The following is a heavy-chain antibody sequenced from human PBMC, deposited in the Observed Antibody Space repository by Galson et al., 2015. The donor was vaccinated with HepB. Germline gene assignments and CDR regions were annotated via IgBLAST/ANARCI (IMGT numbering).Heavy chain of an antibody. J-gene: IGHJ4*02. CDR1: GFTFGDYA. Sequence: SLRLSCAASGFTFGDYAMSWFRQAPGKGLEWVGFIRSKAYGGTTEYAASVKGRFTISRDDSKSIAYLQMNSLKTEDTAVYYCTIPTGPYYYGSGSYYSYWGQGTLVTVSS. CDR3: TIPTGPYYYGSGSYYSY. V-gene: IGHV3-49*03. D-gene: IGHD3-10*01. CDR2: IRSKAYGGTT.